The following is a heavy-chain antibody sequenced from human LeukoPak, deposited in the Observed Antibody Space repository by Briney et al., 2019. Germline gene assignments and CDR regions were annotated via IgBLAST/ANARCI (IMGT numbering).Heavy chain of an antibody. D-gene: IGHD1-26*01. V-gene: IGHV3-23*01. J-gene: IGHJ3*02. CDR1: GFTFSIYD. CDR3: ARLLRRSATGWGRAFDI. Sequence: PGGSLRLSCAASGFTFSIYDMTWVRQAPGKELEWVSAISGSTHYADSVRGRFTISRDNSKNTLYLQMNSLRAEDTALYYCARLLRRSATGWGRAFDIWGQGTTVTVSS. CDR2: ISGST.